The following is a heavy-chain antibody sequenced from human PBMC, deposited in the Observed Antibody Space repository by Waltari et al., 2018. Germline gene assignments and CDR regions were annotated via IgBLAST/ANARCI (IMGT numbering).Heavy chain of an antibody. CDR3: AKERRWGGNYYELGQ. CDR2: ISYDGNSQ. CDR1: GFSFSSFG. Sequence: QVQLEESGGGVVQPGRSLTLSCAASGFSFSSFGLRWVRQAPGKGLELVAVISYDGNSQYYADSVKGRFTISRDNSNNNLYLHLNSLRPEDTALYYCAKERRWGGNYYELGQWGQGTRISVSS. J-gene: IGHJ4*02. V-gene: IGHV3-30*18. D-gene: IGHD3-3*01.